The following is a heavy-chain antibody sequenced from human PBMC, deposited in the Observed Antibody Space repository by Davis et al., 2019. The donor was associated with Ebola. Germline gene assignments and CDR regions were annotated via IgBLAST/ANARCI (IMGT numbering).Heavy chain of an antibody. CDR2: IYTGDSDT. CDR3: ARGTDGYNPGGYFDS. D-gene: IGHD5-24*01. Sequence: GESLKISCEASGYDFTKYWIGWVRQMPGKGPEWMGIIYTGDSDTRYSPSFRGQVTLSADKSISTAYLQWSSLKASDTAMYYCARGTDGYNPGGYFDSWGQGTLVTVSS. CDR1: GYDFTKYW. J-gene: IGHJ4*02. V-gene: IGHV5-51*01.